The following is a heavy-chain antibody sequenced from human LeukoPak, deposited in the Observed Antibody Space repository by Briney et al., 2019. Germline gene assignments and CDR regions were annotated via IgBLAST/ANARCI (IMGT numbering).Heavy chain of an antibody. CDR1: GGSISSYY. CDR2: IYYSGST. CDR3: ARDRGIAARPWFDP. V-gene: IGHV4-59*01. D-gene: IGHD6-6*01. Sequence: SETLSLTCTVSGGSISSYYWSWIRQPPGKGLEWIGYIYYSGSTNYNPSLKSRVTISVDTSKNQFSLKLSSVTAADTAVYYCARDRGIAARPWFDPWGQGTLVTVSS. J-gene: IGHJ5*02.